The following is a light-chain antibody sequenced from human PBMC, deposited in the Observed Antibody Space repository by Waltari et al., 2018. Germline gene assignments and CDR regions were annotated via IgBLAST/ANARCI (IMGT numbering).Light chain of an antibody. CDR1: QHVSSN. V-gene: IGKV3-15*01. CDR2: AAS. J-gene: IGKJ3*01. CDR3: QQYNDPTST. Sequence: IVMTQSPASLSASPGETATLSCGASQHVSSNLAWYQQKPGQGPRLLIYAASTRAPGVSNRFNGRGSGTQFTLTIVSLQPEDFALYFCQQYNDPTSTFGPGTQEDI.